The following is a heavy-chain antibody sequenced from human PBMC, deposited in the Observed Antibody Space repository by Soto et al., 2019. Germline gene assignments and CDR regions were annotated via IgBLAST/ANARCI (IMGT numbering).Heavy chain of an antibody. Sequence: QLQLQESGPGLVKPSETLSLTCTVSGGSISGSNYFWGWIRQSPGKGLAWIGNVYYSGSTYYNPSLKSRVTMSVDTPKKQCSLKLSSVTAADTAVYYCASAHTSGWLILDNWGQGTLVTVSS. CDR3: ASAHTSGWLILDN. J-gene: IGHJ4*02. V-gene: IGHV4-39*01. D-gene: IGHD6-19*01. CDR1: GGSISGSNYF. CDR2: VYYSGST.